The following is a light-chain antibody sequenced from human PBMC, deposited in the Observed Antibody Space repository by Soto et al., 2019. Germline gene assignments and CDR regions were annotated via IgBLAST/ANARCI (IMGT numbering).Light chain of an antibody. J-gene: IGKJ1*01. CDR3: QKYGGSPWT. Sequence: DIVLTQSPGTLSLSPGERATLSCRASQSVRSSYLAWYQQRPGQAPRLLIYGASSRATGIPDRFSGSGSGTDFTFTIGRREPGVLAVYYCQKYGGSPWTSALGTKVKIK. CDR1: QSVRSSY. CDR2: GAS. V-gene: IGKV3-20*01.